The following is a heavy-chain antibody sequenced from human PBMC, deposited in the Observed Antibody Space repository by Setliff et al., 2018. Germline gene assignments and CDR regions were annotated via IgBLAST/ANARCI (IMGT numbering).Heavy chain of an antibody. D-gene: IGHD5-12*01. CDR1: GFTFRIYW. V-gene: IGHV3-7*03. Sequence: PGGSLRLSCSASGFTFRIYWMSWVRQVPGKGLEWVANIKGDDSERYYVDSVEGRFTVSRDNSKNTLYLQMNSLRAEDTALYFCAKQKNTGYGQPVDSWGQGVQVTVSS. CDR3: AKQKNTGYGQPVDS. CDR2: IKGDDSER. J-gene: IGHJ4*02.